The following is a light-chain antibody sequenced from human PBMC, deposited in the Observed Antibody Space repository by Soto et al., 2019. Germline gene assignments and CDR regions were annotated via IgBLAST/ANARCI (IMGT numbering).Light chain of an antibody. CDR3: SSYGSSSTFV. CDR2: EVS. CDR1: TNDVGYYDY. Sequence: QSVLTQPASVSWSPGQSITISCTGTTNDVGYYDYVSWYQQHPGKAPQLMIYEVSNRPSGVSNRFSGSKSGNTASLTISGLQPEDEADYYCSSYGSSSTFVFGTGTKV. J-gene: IGLJ1*01. V-gene: IGLV2-14*01.